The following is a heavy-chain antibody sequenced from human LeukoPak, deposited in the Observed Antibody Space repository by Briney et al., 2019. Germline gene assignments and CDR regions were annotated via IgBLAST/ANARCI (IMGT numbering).Heavy chain of an antibody. CDR3: AKDIVDSSSWYNDAFDI. CDR1: GFIFSSYW. Sequence: PGGSLRLSCAASGFIFSSYWMHWVRQAPGKGLVWVSRINNDGISTTYADSVKGRFIISRDNAKNTLYLQMNSLRAEDTAVYYCAKDIVDSSSWYNDAFDIWGQGTMVTVSS. D-gene: IGHD6-13*01. CDR2: INNDGIST. V-gene: IGHV3-74*01. J-gene: IGHJ3*02.